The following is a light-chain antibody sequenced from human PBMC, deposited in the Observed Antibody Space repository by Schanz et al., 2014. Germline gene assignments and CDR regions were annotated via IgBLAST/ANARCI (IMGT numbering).Light chain of an antibody. Sequence: QSALTQPPSASGSPGQSVTISCTGTSSDVGGYNYVSWYQQHPGKAPKLMIYEGSKRPSGVSNRFSGSKSGNTASLTISGLQAEDEGDYYCTSYTTSSTLVFGTGTKLTVL. V-gene: IGLV2-14*01. CDR2: EGS. J-gene: IGLJ1*01. CDR3: TSYTTSSTLV. CDR1: SSDVGGYNY.